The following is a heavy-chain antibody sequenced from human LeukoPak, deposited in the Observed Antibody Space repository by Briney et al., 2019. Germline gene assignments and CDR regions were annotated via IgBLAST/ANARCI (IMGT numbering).Heavy chain of an antibody. CDR2: INPSGGST. CDR3: ARDSGMVRGTVDY. D-gene: IGHD3-10*01. V-gene: IGHV1-46*01. J-gene: IGHJ4*02. CDR1: GYXFTSYY. Sequence: ASVKVSCKSSGYXFTSYYMYWVRQAPGQGLEWMGIINPSGGSTSYAQKFQGRVTMTRDTSTSTVYMELSSLRSEDTAVYYCARDSGMVRGTVDYWGQGTLVTVSS.